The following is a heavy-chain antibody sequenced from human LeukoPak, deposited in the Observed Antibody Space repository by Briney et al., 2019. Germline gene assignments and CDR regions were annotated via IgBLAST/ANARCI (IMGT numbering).Heavy chain of an antibody. CDR1: GFTFSSYA. D-gene: IGHD1-14*01. J-gene: IGHJ5*02. V-gene: IGHV3-30-3*01. Sequence: GRSLRLSCAASGFTFSSYAIHWVRQAPGKGLEWVAVISYDGSNKYYADSVKGRFTISRDNSKNTLYLQMNSLRAEDTAVYYCAIPRVAWNHKKMNWFDPWGQGTLVTVSS. CDR3: AIPRVAWNHKKMNWFDP. CDR2: ISYDGSNK.